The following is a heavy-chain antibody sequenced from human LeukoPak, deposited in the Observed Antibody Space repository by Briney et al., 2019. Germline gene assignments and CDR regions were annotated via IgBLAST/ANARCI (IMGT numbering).Heavy chain of an antibody. CDR1: GFTLSSFA. CDR2: SAGGST. J-gene: IGHJ4*02. CDR3: AKGRTGNFDY. V-gene: IGHV3-23*01. D-gene: IGHD3/OR15-3a*01. Sequence: GGSLRLSCAASGFTLSSFAMSWVRQAPGKGLEWISASAGGSTFYAGSVKGRFTISRDNSKNTLFLQMSSLRAEDTAVYYCAKGRTGNFDYWGQGTLVTVSS.